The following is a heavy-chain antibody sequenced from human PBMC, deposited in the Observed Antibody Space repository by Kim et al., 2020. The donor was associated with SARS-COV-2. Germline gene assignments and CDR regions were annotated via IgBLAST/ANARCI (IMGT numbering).Heavy chain of an antibody. V-gene: IGHV3-20*01. J-gene: IGHJ3*02. D-gene: IGHD6-13*01. CDR3: AVFAAAGDAFDI. CDR1: GFTFDDYG. Sequence: GGSLRLSCAASGFTFDDYGMSWVRQAPGKGLEWVSGINWNGGSTGYADSVKGRFTISRDNAKNSLYLQMNSLRAEDTALYHCAVFAAAGDAFDIWGQGTMVTVSS. CDR2: INWNGGST.